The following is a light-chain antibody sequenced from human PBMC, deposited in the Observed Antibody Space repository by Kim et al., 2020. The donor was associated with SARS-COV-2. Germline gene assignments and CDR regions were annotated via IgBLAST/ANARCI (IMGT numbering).Light chain of an antibody. J-gene: IGLJ2*01. Sequence: QAVVTQEPSLTVSPGGTVTLTCGSSTGTVTSGHYPYWYQQKPGQAPRTLIHDTSHKHSWTPARFSGSLLGGKAALTLSGALPEDEAEYYCLLAYDGARVFGGGTQLTVL. V-gene: IGLV7-46*01. CDR2: DTS. CDR1: TGTVTSGHY. CDR3: LLAYDGARV.